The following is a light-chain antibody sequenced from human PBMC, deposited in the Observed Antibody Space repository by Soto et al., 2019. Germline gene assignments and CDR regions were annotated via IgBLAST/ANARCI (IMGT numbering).Light chain of an antibody. CDR1: QSISTY. Sequence: DIQMTQSPSSLSASIGDRVTITCRASQSISTYLNWYQHKPGKAPKLLVYGASTLQSGVPSRFSGSGSGTDFTLTISSLQPEDFATYYCQQSYSAPPITFGQVTRLEIK. CDR2: GAS. V-gene: IGKV1-39*01. J-gene: IGKJ5*01. CDR3: QQSYSAPPIT.